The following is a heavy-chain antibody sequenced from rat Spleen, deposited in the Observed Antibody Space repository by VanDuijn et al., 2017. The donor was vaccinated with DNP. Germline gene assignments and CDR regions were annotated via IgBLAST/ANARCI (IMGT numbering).Heavy chain of an antibody. J-gene: IGHJ2*01. V-gene: IGHV5-58*01. Sequence: EVQLVETGGGLVQPGRSLTLSCVASGFTFSSYWMYLIRQAPGKGLEWVASINTDGGSTFYHDSVKGRFTISRDNAESTLYLQMNSLRSEDTASYYCAKGGDYGGFDYWGQGVMVTVSS. D-gene: IGHD1-11*01. CDR3: AKGGDYGGFDY. CDR1: GFTFSSYW. CDR2: INTDGGST.